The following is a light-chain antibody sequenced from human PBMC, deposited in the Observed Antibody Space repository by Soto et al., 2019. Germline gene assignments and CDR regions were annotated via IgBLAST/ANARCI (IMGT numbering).Light chain of an antibody. CDR3: SSYRSSTTFV. CDR2: EVR. CDR1: SSDVGAYNY. V-gene: IGLV2-14*01. Sequence: QSALTQPASVSGSPGQSITISCTGTSSDVGAYNYVSWYQQYPGKAPKVIIFEVRKRPSGVSNRFSGSKSGDTASLTISGLRAEDEADYYCSSYRSSTTFVFGTGTKLTVL. J-gene: IGLJ1*01.